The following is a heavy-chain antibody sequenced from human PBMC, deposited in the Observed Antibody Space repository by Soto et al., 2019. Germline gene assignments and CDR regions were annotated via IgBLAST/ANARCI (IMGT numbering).Heavy chain of an antibody. Sequence: PSETLSLTCTVSGGSISSYYWSWIRQPPGKGLEWIGYIYYSGSTNYNPSLKSRVTISVDTSKNQFSLKLSSVTAADTAVYYCARTRGYSYGYLDYYYYMDVWGKXTTVTVSS. V-gene: IGHV4-59*08. J-gene: IGHJ6*03. CDR2: IYYSGST. D-gene: IGHD5-18*01. CDR1: GGSISSYY. CDR3: ARTRGYSYGYLDYYYYMDV.